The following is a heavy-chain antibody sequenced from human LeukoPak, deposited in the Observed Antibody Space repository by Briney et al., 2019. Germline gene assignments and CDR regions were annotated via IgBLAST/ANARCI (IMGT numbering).Heavy chain of an antibody. CDR2: INSDGSST. CDR3: ARALAVAGTGGFDP. V-gene: IGHV3-74*01. CDR1: GFTLSSYW. J-gene: IGHJ5*02. D-gene: IGHD6-19*01. Sequence: QPGGSLRLSCAASGFTLSSYWMHWVRQAPGKGLVWVSRINSDGSSTSYADSVKGRFTISRDNAKNTLYLQMNSLRADDTAVYYCARALAVAGTGGFDPWGQGTLVTVSS.